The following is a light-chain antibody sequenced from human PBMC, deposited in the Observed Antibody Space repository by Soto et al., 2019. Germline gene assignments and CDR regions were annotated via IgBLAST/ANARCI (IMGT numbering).Light chain of an antibody. CDR2: RNN. CDR3: AAWDDSLSRVV. Sequence: QSVLTQPPSASGTPGQGVTISCSGSSSNIGSSHVYWYQQLPGTAPKLLIYRNNQRPSGVPDRFSGSKSGTSASLAISGLRSEDEADFYCAAWDDSLSRVVFGGGTKVTVL. J-gene: IGLJ3*02. V-gene: IGLV1-47*01. CDR1: SSNIGSSH.